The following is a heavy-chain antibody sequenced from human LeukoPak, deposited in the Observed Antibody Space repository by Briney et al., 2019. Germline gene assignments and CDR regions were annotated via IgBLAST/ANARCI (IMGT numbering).Heavy chain of an antibody. D-gene: IGHD2-15*01. CDR3: AREAATYGDAFDI. J-gene: IGHJ3*02. CDR1: GFTFSSYE. Sequence: PGGSLRLSCAASGFTFSSYEMNWVRQAPGKGLEWVSYISSSGSTIYYADSVKGRLTISRDNAKNSLYLQMNSLRAEDTAVYYCAREAATYGDAFDIWGQGTMVTVSS. CDR2: ISSSGSTI. V-gene: IGHV3-48*03.